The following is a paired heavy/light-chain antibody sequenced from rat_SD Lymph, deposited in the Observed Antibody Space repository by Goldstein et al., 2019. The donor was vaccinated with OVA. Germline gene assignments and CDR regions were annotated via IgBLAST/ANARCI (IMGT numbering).Heavy chain of an antibody. CDR1: GYTFSNFY. V-gene: IGHV1-35*01. CDR3: ARHLSTREVGGFAY. J-gene: IGHJ3*01. D-gene: IGHD1-4*01. Sequence: QVQLQQSGAELAKPGTSVKLSCKASGYTFSNFYIFWVNQRPGQGLEWIGYIYPGNGYTYYSERFKGKATFTADTSSSTAYMLLGSLTPEDSAEYFCARHLSTREVGGFAYWGQGTLVTVSS. CDR2: IYPGNGYT.
Light chain of an antibody. CDR1: QNVGSN. CDR3: MQSNSYPFT. CDR2: KAS. J-gene: IGKJ5*01. V-gene: IGKV6S10*01. Sequence: DIVMTQSPTSMSISVGDRVTMNCKASQNVGSNVDWYQQKTGQSPKLLIYKASNRYTGVPDRFTGSGSGTDFTFTISNMQAEDLAVYYCMQSNSYPFTFGSGTKLEIK.